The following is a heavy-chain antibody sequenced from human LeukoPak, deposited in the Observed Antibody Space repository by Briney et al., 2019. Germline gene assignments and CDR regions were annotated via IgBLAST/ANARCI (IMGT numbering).Heavy chain of an antibody. J-gene: IGHJ5*02. CDR2: ISDDGTTT. D-gene: IGHD3-10*01. V-gene: IGHV3-74*01. Sequence: GGSLRLSYAASGFTFNLYWIHWVRQPPGKGLEWLSRISDDGTTTNYADSVKGRFTISRDNAKSTLYLQMHSLRVDDTAVYYCARDSRYHSGWGSYQPYWFDPWGQGTLVTVSS. CDR3: ARDSRYHSGWGSYQPYWFDP. CDR1: GFTFNLYW.